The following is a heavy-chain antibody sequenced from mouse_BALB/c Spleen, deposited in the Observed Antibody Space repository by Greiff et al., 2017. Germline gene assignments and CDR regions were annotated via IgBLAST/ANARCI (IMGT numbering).Heavy chain of an antibody. CDR3: ARGVYYDYDGFAY. CDR1: GFTFSSFG. J-gene: IGHJ3*01. V-gene: IGHV5-17*02. CDR2: ISSGSSTI. D-gene: IGHD2-4*01. Sequence: EVHLVESGGGLVQPGGSRKLSCAASGFTFSSFGMHWVRQAPEKGLEWVAYISSGSSTIYYADTVKGRFTISRDNPKNTLFLQMTSLRSEDTAMYYCARGVYYDYDGFAYWGQGTLVTVSA.